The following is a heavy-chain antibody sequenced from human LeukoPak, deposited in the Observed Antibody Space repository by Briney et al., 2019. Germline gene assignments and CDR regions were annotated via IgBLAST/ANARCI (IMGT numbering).Heavy chain of an antibody. V-gene: IGHV3-33*01. CDR3: ARTGGDGYNSGVGY. Sequence: GGSLRLSCAASGFTFSTYGMHWVRQAPGKGLEWVAVIWYDGSNKYYADSVKGRFTISRDNSKNTLYLQMNSLRAEDTAVYYCARTGGDGYNSGVGYWGQGTLVTVSS. D-gene: IGHD5-24*01. CDR2: IWYDGSNK. CDR1: GFTFSTYG. J-gene: IGHJ4*02.